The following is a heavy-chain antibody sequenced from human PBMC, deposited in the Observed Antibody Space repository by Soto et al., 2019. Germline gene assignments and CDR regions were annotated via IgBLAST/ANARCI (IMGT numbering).Heavy chain of an antibody. Sequence: GGSLRLSCVVSGFSLSTYGMSWVRQAPGKGLEWVSTVGRTTSTFYADSVRGRFTISRDNSNNELFLQMNSLRADDTALYYCSKGILLEPPGTRAFDIWGQGTMVTVSS. J-gene: IGHJ3*02. CDR2: VGRTTST. D-gene: IGHD1-1*01. CDR3: SKGILLEPPGTRAFDI. CDR1: GFSLSTYG. V-gene: IGHV3-23*01.